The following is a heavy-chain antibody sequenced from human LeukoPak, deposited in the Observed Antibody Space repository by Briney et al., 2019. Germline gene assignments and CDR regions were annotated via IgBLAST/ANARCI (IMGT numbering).Heavy chain of an antibody. V-gene: IGHV4-4*07. Sequence: SETLSLTCTVSGGSISSYYWGWIRQPAGKGLEWIGRIYTSGSTNYNPSLKSRVTMSVDTSKNQFSLKLSSVTAADTAVYYCARDVVVVPAAPYYYGMDVWGQGTTVTVSS. CDR2: IYTSGST. J-gene: IGHJ6*02. D-gene: IGHD2-2*01. CDR1: GGSISSYY. CDR3: ARDVVVVPAAPYYYGMDV.